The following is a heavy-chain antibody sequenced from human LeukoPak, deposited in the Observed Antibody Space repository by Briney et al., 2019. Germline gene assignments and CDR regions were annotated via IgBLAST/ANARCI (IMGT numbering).Heavy chain of an antibody. CDR2: ISSSGLYM. CDR3: ARSLGCSSGG. V-gene: IGHV3-21*01. D-gene: IGHD2-2*01. J-gene: IGHJ4*02. CDR1: GFTFSSNS. Sequence: GGSLRLSCAASGFTFSSNSMSWVRQAPGKGLEWISSISSSGLYMFYADSVKGRFTISGDNAKDTLYLQMHSLRVDDTAVYYCARSLGCSSGGWGQGTLVTVSS.